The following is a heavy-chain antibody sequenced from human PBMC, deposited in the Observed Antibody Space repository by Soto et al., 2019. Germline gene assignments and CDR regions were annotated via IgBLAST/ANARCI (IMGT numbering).Heavy chain of an antibody. CDR3: ARDLASATGTFDY. D-gene: IGHD1-1*01. CDR2: ISSTSNNM. J-gene: IGHJ4*02. Sequence: GESLKISCAGSGFTFSGYSMNWVRQAPGKGLEWVSSISSTSNNMYYADSVKGRFTMSRDNAKNSLYLQMNSLRVDDTAVYYSARDLASATGTFDYWGQGTLVTVSS. CDR1: GFTFSGYS. V-gene: IGHV3-21*01.